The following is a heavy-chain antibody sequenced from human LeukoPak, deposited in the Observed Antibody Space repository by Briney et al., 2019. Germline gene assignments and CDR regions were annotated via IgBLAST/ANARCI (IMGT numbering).Heavy chain of an antibody. D-gene: IGHD2-8*01. CDR3: ARAGDFVDAISLLFDY. J-gene: IGHJ4*02. CDR1: GYTFTGYY. V-gene: IGHV1-2*06. Sequence: GASVKVSCKASGYTFTGYYMHWVRQAPGQGLEWMGRINPNSGGTNFAQKFQGRVSMTRHTSISTAYMELSRLRSDDTAVYYCARAGDFVDAISLLFDYWGQGTLVTVSS. CDR2: INPNSGGT.